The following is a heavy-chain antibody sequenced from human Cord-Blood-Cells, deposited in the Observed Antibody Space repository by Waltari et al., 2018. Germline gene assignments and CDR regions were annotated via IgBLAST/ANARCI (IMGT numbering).Heavy chain of an antibody. CDR1: GFTFSGSA. D-gene: IGHD6-13*01. Sequence: EVQLVESGGGLVQPGGSLKLSCPASGFTFSGSAIPWVRQASGKGLEWVGRIRSKANSYATAYAASVKGRLTISRDDSKNTAYLQMNSLKTEDTAVYYCTRLYSSSSGGWFDPWGQGTLVTVSS. CDR2: IRSKANSYAT. CDR3: TRLYSSSSGGWFDP. J-gene: IGHJ5*02. V-gene: IGHV3-73*02.